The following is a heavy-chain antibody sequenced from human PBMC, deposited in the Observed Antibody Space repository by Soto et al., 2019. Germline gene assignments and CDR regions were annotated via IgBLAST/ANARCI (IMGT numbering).Heavy chain of an antibody. J-gene: IGHJ4*02. V-gene: IGHV3-53*01. CDR3: AGGLLRGLLDY. Sequence: GGSLILSCAVSGFALSYYYIICIRPAPGKGLEWVSVVYLGDSTFYADSVKGRFTIFRDDSKNTLYLQMNSLRAEDTACYYCAGGLLRGLLDYFGTGTLVTVSS. D-gene: IGHD3-3*01. CDR2: VYLGDST. CDR1: GFALSYYY.